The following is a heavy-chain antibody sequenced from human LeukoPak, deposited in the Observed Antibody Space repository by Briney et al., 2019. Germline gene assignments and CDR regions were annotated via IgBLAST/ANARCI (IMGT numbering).Heavy chain of an antibody. CDR2: ISSSSSTI. CDR1: GFTFSSYS. J-gene: IGHJ4*02. D-gene: IGHD3-9*01. CDR3: TRPSDISSPDY. Sequence: GGSLRLSCAASGFTFSSYSMNWVRQAPGKGLEWVSYISSSSSTIYYADSVKGRFTISRDNSKNLVYLQMNSLRAEDTAVYYCTRPSDISSPDYWGQGTLVTVSS. V-gene: IGHV3-48*01.